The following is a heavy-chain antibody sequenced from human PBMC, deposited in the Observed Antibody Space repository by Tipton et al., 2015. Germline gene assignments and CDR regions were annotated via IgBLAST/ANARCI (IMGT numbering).Heavy chain of an antibody. V-gene: IGHV4-59*12. J-gene: IGHJ4*02. D-gene: IGHD3-22*01. CDR3: AREVWYYDSSGYDY. Sequence: TLSLTCTVSGGSISVSYWSWIRQPPGKGLEWIGYVYYSGSTNYNPSLKSRVTMSVDTSKNQFSLHLSSVTAADTAVYYCAREVWYYDSSGYDYWGQGTLVTVSS. CDR1: GGSISVSY. CDR2: VYYSGST.